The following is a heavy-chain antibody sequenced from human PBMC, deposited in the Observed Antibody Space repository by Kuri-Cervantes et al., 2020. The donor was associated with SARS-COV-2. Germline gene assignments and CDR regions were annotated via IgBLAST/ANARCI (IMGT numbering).Heavy chain of an antibody. CDR2: VIPVLRIA. Sequence: SVKVSCKASGGNFSNFAISWVRQAPGQGPEWLGRVIPVLRIANYAPKFQGRVTITADSSTRTAYMELRSLRSEDTAVYYCARATGTTGPRAFDIWGQGTMVTVSS. CDR3: ARATGTTGPRAFDI. V-gene: IGHV1-69*04. D-gene: IGHD1-1*01. J-gene: IGHJ3*02. CDR1: GGNFSNFA.